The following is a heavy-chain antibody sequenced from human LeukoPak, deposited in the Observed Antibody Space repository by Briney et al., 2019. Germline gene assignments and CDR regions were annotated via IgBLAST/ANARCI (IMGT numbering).Heavy chain of an antibody. J-gene: IGHJ5*02. CDR2: IYTSGST. CDR1: GGSISSYY. D-gene: IGHD6-13*01. V-gene: IGHV4-4*07. CDR3: ARDTTPGTAIAAAGRDWFDP. Sequence: PSETLSLTCTVSGGSISSYYWSWIRQPAGKGLEWIGRIYTSGSTNYNPSLKSRVTMSVDTSKNQFSLKLSSVTAADTAVYYCARDTTPGTAIAAAGRDWFDPWGQGTLVTVSS.